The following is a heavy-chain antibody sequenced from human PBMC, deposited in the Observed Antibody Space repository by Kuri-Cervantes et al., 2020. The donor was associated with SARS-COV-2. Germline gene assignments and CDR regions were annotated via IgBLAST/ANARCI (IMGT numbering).Heavy chain of an antibody. CDR1: GGSISSGHYY. Sequence: SETLSLTCTVSGGSISSGHYYWSWIRQPPGEGLEWVGYMYYSGSTYYNPSLKRRLTISVDTSKNQFSLKLSSVTAADTAVYYCARDGGNYYDSSGYSYYFDYWGQGTLVTVSS. D-gene: IGHD3-22*01. J-gene: IGHJ4*02. CDR2: MYYSGST. V-gene: IGHV4-30-4*01. CDR3: ARDGGNYYDSSGYSYYFDY.